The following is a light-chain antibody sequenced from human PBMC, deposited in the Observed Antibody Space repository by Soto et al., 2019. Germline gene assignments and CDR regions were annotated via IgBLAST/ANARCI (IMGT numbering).Light chain of an antibody. V-gene: IGKV3-15*01. J-gene: IGKJ1*01. CDR1: RSISSN. CDR2: GAS. CDR3: QQYNQWPGT. Sequence: EIVLTQSPGTLSLSLGERATLSCRASRSISSNLAWYQQKPGQSPRLLIYGASSRATGVPVRFSGSGSGVAFTLTISGLQSEDFAVYNCQQYNQWPGTFGQGTKVDIK.